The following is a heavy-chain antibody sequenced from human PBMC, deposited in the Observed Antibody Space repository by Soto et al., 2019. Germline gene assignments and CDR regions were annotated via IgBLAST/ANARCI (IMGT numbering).Heavy chain of an antibody. CDR2: IWYDGSNK. CDR3: AREGNGYCSSTSCYPYYYYGMDV. CDR1: GFTFSSYG. V-gene: IGHV3-33*01. J-gene: IGHJ6*02. Sequence: GGSLRLSCAASGFTFSSYGMHWVRQAPGKGLEWVAVIWYDGSNKYYADSVKGRFTISRDNSKNTLYLQMNSLRAEDTAVYYCAREGNGYCSSTSCYPYYYYGMDVWGQGTTVTVSS. D-gene: IGHD2-2*01.